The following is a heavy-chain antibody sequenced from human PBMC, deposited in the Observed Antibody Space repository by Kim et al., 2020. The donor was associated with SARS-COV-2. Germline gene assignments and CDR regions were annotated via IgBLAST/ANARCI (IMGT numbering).Heavy chain of an antibody. D-gene: IGHD3-10*01. J-gene: IGHJ4*02. V-gene: IGHV4-39*01. CDR3: ARLYAFAGSYTAYYFDF. Sequence: SETLSLTCTVSGASIGENGYFWAWVRQPPGKGLEWIGSVSFSGRTYYNPSLERRLTTSLDRSRTQFSLRLKSVTAADTAVYPCARLYAFAGSYTAYYFDFWGQGTLVSVSS. CDR1: GASIGENGYF. CDR2: VSFSGRT.